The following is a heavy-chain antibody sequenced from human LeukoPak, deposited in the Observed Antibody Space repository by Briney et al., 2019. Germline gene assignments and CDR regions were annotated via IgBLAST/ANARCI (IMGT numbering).Heavy chain of an antibody. CDR3: AREKLGYCSGGSCPNWFDP. V-gene: IGHV1-69*04. D-gene: IGHD2-15*01. Sequence: GASVKVSCKASGGTFSSYAISWVRQAPGQGLEWMGRIIPILGIANYAQKFQGRVTITADKSTSTAYMELSSLRSEDTAVYYCAREKLGYCSGGSCPNWFDPWGQGTLVTVSS. CDR2: IIPILGIA. J-gene: IGHJ5*02. CDR1: GGTFSSYA.